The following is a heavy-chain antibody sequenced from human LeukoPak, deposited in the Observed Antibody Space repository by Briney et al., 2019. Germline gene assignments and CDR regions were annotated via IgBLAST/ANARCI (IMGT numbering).Heavy chain of an antibody. CDR2: INHSGST. Sequence: SETLSLTCAVYGGSFSGYYWSWLRQPPGKGLEWIGEINHSGSTNYNPSLKSRVTISVDTSKNQFSLKLSSVTAADTAVYYCARRRVYYYDSSGPYRPWGQGTLVTVSS. V-gene: IGHV4-34*01. CDR3: ARRRVYYYDSSGPYRP. CDR1: GGSFSGYY. D-gene: IGHD3-22*01. J-gene: IGHJ5*02.